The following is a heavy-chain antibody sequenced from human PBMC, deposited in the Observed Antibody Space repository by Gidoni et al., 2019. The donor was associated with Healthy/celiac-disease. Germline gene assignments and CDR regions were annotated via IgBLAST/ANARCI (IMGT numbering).Heavy chain of an antibody. CDR3: ARDSIAVAGLNPGQSDY. CDR1: GYTFTGYY. CDR2: INPNSGGT. D-gene: IGHD6-19*01. Sequence: QVQLVQSGAEVKKPGASVKVSCKASGYTFTGYYMHWVRQAPGQGLEWMGWINPNSGGTNYAQKFQGRVTMTRDTSISTAYMELSRLRSDDTAVYYCARDSIAVAGLNPGQSDYWGQGTLVTVSS. J-gene: IGHJ4*02. V-gene: IGHV1-2*02.